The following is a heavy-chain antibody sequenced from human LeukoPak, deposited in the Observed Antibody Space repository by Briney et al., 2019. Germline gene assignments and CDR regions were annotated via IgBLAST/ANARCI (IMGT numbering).Heavy chain of an antibody. CDR2: ISNGGSSL. CDR3: ARARVAGFSDFDY. CDR1: GFTFSDYY. D-gene: IGHD6-19*01. Sequence: GGSLRLSCAASGFTFSDYYMRWIRQAPGKGLEWVSYISNGGSSLYYADSVKGRFTISRDNAKNSLFLQVNSLRAEDTALYYCARARVAGFSDFDYWGQGTLVTVSS. V-gene: IGHV3-11*04. J-gene: IGHJ4*02.